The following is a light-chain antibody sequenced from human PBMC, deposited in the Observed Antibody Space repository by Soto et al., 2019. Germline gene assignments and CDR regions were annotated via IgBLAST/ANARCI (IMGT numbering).Light chain of an antibody. CDR3: QQYISYPYT. Sequence: DIPMTQFPSTLSASVGDRVTITCRASQTTNTWLAWYQQKPGTAPKLLIYDASSLEGGVPSRFSASRSGTEFTLTISSQQPDDLATYYCQQYISYPYTFGQGTKVEIK. J-gene: IGKJ2*01. CDR1: QTTNTW. CDR2: DAS. V-gene: IGKV1-5*01.